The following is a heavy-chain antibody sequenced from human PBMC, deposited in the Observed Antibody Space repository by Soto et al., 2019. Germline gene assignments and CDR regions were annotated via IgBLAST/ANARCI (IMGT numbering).Heavy chain of an antibody. J-gene: IGHJ5*02. CDR3: ARVVPGAEAWFGP. V-gene: IGHV1-18*01. CDR1: GYTFSNYG. D-gene: IGHD2-2*01. Sequence: ASVKVSCKTSGYTFSNYGITWVRQAPGQPLEWLGWISLYSDGTNYAKKFQGRVSMTTDTSTTTAYMELRSLRSDDTAVYYCARVVPGAEAWFGPWGQGTLVTVSS. CDR2: ISLYSDGT.